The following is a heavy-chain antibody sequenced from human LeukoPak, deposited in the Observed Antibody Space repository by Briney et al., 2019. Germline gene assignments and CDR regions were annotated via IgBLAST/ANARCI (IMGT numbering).Heavy chain of an antibody. CDR3: ASEIIFGSFDY. Sequence: GRSLRLSCAASGFTFSSYAMHWVRQAPGKGLEWVAVISYDASNKYYADSVKGRFTISRDNSKNTLYLQMNSLRAEDTAVYYCASEIIFGSFDYWGQGTLVTVSS. J-gene: IGHJ4*02. CDR1: GFTFSSYA. CDR2: ISYDASNK. V-gene: IGHV3-30*04. D-gene: IGHD3-3*01.